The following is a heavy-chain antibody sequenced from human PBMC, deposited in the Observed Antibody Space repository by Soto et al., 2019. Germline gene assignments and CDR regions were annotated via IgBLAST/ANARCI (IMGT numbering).Heavy chain of an antibody. CDR3: ARGGGVGVAGSAAFDM. CDR2: INPATGAA. Sequence: QLHLVQSGAVVKKPGASVTVSCSASGYPVTAYYMHWVRQAPGRGLEWMGGINPATGAAKYTQTFQGRVTWTRDTSTSTVFMELRGQTSEDTAVFSCARGGGVGVAGSAAFDMWGQGTLVTVSS. D-gene: IGHD3-3*01. V-gene: IGHV1-2*02. J-gene: IGHJ3*02. CDR1: GYPVTAYY.